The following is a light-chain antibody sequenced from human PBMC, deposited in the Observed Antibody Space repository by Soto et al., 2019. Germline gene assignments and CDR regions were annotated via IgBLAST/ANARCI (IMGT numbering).Light chain of an antibody. Sequence: EIVMTQSPATLSVSRGERATLSCRASQAISSNLAWYQQKPGQAPRLLIYGASTRATGIPDRFSGSGSGTEFTLTISSLQSEDFAVYYCQQYNNWLGTFGGGTKVDIK. V-gene: IGKV3-15*01. CDR2: GAS. J-gene: IGKJ4*01. CDR1: QAISSN. CDR3: QQYNNWLGT.